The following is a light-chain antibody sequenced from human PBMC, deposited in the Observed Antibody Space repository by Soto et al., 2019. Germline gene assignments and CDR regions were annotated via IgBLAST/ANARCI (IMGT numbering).Light chain of an antibody. CDR3: AAWDDSMNGGL. J-gene: IGLJ2*01. CDR1: SSNIGTNP. CDR2: TNS. Sequence: QSVLTQPPSASGTPGQRVTISCSGSSSNIGTNPVNWYQHLPGAAPKLLISTNSQRPAGVPDRFSGSRSGTSASLAISGLQAEEEAFYDGAAWDDSMNGGLFGGGTKLTVL. V-gene: IGLV1-44*01.